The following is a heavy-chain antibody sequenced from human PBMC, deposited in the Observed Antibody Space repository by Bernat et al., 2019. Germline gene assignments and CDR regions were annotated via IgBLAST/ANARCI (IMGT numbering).Heavy chain of an antibody. Sequence: QVQLQESGPGLVKPSETLSLTCTVSGGSISSYYWSWIRQPPGKGLEWIGYIYYSGSTNYNPSLKSRVTISVDTSKNQFSLKLSSVTAADTAVYYCARDRGATGYWGQGTLVIVSS. CDR3: ARDRGATGY. D-gene: IGHD5-12*01. CDR1: GGSISSYY. CDR2: IYYSGST. V-gene: IGHV4-59*01. J-gene: IGHJ4*02.